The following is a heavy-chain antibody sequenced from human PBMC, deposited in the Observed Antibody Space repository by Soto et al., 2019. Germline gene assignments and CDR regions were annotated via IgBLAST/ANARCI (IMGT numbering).Heavy chain of an antibody. CDR1: GFTFSNAW. CDR2: IKSKTDGGTT. Sequence: GGSLRLSCAASGFTFSNAWMNWVRQAPGKGLEWVGRIKSKTDGGTTDHAAPVKGRFTISRDDSKNTLYLQMNSLKTEDTAVYYCTTNYYYYYGMDVWGQGTTVTVSS. CDR3: TTNYYYYYGMDV. J-gene: IGHJ6*02. V-gene: IGHV3-15*07.